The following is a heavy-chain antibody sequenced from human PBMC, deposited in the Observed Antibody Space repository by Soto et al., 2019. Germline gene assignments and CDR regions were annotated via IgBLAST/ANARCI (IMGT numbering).Heavy chain of an antibody. CDR1: GGSISSSSYY. V-gene: IGHV4-39*01. CDR3: ARHCYIAAAGTDWFDP. CDR2: IYYSGST. D-gene: IGHD6-13*01. J-gene: IGHJ5*02. Sequence: PSETLSLTCTVSGGSISSSSYYWGWIRQPPGKGLEWIGSIYYSGSTYYNPSLKSRVTISVDTSKNQFSLKLSSVTAADTAVYYCARHCYIAAAGTDWFDPWGQGTLVTVSS.